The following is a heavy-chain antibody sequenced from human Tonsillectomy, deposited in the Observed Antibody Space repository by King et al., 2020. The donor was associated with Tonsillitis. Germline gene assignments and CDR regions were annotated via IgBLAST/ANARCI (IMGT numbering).Heavy chain of an antibody. CDR3: GGMVYAGDY. J-gene: IGHJ4*02. CDR2: IRDDGSKT. D-gene: IGHD2-8*01. CDR1: GFTFSSYG. Sequence: QLVQSGGGVVQPGGSLRLSCAACGFTFSSYGMHWVRQAPGKGLEWVAFIRDDGSKTHYADSVKGRFSISRDNSKNTLYLQMNSLRAEDTAVYYCGGMVYAGDYWGQGTLVTVSS. V-gene: IGHV3-30*02.